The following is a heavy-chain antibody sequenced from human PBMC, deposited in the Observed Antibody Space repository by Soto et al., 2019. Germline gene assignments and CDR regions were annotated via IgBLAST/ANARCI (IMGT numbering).Heavy chain of an antibody. CDR3: AVAMTTVTTYDY. CDR1: GDSINNNYYY. Sequence: SETLSLTCSVSGDSINNNYYYWGWVRQPPGKGLEWIASISYSGTTYYNPALRSRVTKSADTSKNQFSLKLSSVTAADTAVYYCAVAMTTVTTYDYWGQGTLVTVSS. D-gene: IGHD4-17*01. V-gene: IGHV4-39*07. CDR2: ISYSGTT. J-gene: IGHJ4*02.